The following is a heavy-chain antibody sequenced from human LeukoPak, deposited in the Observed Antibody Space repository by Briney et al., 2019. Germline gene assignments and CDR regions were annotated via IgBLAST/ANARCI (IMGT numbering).Heavy chain of an antibody. CDR1: GFTFSSYG. D-gene: IGHD3-10*02. CDR3: AELGITMIGGV. CDR2: ISGSGGST. Sequence: GGSLRLSCAASGFTFSSYGMIWVRQAPGKGLEWVSAISGSGGSTYYADSVKGRFTISRDNAKNSLYLQMNSLRAEDTAVYYCAELGITMIGGVWGKGTTVTISS. V-gene: IGHV3-23*01. J-gene: IGHJ6*04.